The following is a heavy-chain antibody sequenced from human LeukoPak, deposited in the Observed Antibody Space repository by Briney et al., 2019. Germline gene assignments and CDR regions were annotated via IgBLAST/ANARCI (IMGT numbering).Heavy chain of an antibody. Sequence: PGGSLRLSCAASGFTVSSNYMSWVRQAPGKGLEWVSVIYAGGSTYYADSVEGRFTISRDNSKNTLYLQMNSLRAEDTAVYYCAKRSAESSGYFDYWGQGTLVTVSS. CDR3: AKRSAESSGYFDY. D-gene: IGHD6-19*01. J-gene: IGHJ4*02. V-gene: IGHV3-66*01. CDR1: GFTVSSNY. CDR2: IYAGGST.